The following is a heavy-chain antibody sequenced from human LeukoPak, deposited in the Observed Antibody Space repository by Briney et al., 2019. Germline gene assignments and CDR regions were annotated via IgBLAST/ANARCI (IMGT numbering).Heavy chain of an antibody. CDR3: AREYLVAVAGDAFDI. V-gene: IGHV1-2*02. Sequence: GASVMVSCKASGYTFTGYYMHWVRQAPGQGLEWMGWINPNSGGTNYAQKFQGRVTMTRDTSISTAYMELSRLRSDDTAAYYCAREYLVAVAGDAFDIWGQGTMVTVSS. CDR2: INPNSGGT. J-gene: IGHJ3*02. CDR1: GYTFTGYY. D-gene: IGHD6-19*01.